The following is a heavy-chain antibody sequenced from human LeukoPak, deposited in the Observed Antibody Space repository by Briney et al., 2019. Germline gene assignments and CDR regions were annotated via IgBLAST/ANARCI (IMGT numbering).Heavy chain of an antibody. J-gene: IGHJ4*02. CDR2: IYYSGTT. CDR1: GGSISNYY. D-gene: IGHD5-18*01. V-gene: IGHV4-59*01. CDR3: ASGTYGSSYVLFEY. Sequence: SETLSLTCTVSGGSISNYYWSWIRQSPGKGLEWIGYIYYSGTTNYNPSLKSRVTISLDTSKKQFSLKLSSVTAADTAVYYCASGTYGSSYVLFEYWGQEILVTVSS.